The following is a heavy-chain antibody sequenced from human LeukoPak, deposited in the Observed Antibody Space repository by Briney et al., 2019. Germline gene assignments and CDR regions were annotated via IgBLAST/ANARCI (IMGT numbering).Heavy chain of an antibody. CDR2: IYYSGST. D-gene: IGHD3-10*01. Sequence: SETLSLTCTVSGGSISSYYWSWIRQPPGKGLEWIGYIYYSGSTNYNPSLKSRVTISVDTSKNQFSLHLSSVTAADTAVYYCARAYYFVSGSYGLDVWGQGTTVT. V-gene: IGHV4-59*08. CDR3: ARAYYFVSGSYGLDV. CDR1: GGSISSYY. J-gene: IGHJ6*02.